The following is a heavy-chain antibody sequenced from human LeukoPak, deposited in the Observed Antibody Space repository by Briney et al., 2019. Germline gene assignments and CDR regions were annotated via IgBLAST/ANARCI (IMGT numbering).Heavy chain of an antibody. CDR1: GGSFNDYY. V-gene: IGHV4-34*12. J-gene: IGHJ3*02. D-gene: IGHD3-10*01. Sequence: PSETLSLTCAVYGGSFNDYYWGWIRQPPGKGLEWIRNIFYSGSTYYSPSLKSRVTISLDTSRNQFSLKLNSVTAADTAVYYCAKSNGYGLVDIWGQGTMVTVSS. CDR2: IFYSGST. CDR3: AKSNGYGLVDI.